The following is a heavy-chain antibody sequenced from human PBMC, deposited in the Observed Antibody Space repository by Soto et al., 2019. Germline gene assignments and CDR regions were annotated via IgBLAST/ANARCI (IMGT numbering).Heavy chain of an antibody. V-gene: IGHV1-2*02. CDR3: ARLPMVVATTETYDH. Sequence: QVQLVQSGAEVKKPGASVKVSCKASGYTFTGYYLHWVRQAPGQGLEWMGWINPSNSGAKYAQKFQGRVTMSRDTSISTAYMEMSGLEPDDTAVYYCARLPMVVATTETYDHWGQGTLVTVSS. CDR2: INPSNSGA. J-gene: IGHJ4*02. D-gene: IGHD2-15*01. CDR1: GYTFTGYY.